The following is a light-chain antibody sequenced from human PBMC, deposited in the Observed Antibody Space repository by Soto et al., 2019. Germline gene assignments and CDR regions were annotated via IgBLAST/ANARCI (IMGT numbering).Light chain of an antibody. CDR2: DVS. CDR1: SSDVGGYNY. CDR3: SSYTSSSPLV. J-gene: IGLJ2*01. Sequence: QSALTQPASVSGPPGQSITISCTGTSSDVGGYNYVSWYQQHPGKAPKLMIYDVSNRPSGVSNRFSGTKSGNTASLTISGVQAEDEADYYCSSYTSSSPLVFGGGTKLTVL. V-gene: IGLV2-14*01.